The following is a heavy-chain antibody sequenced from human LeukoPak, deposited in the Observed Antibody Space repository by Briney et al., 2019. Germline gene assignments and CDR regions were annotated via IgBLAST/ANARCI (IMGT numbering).Heavy chain of an antibody. V-gene: IGHV3-23*01. Sequence: GGSRRLSCAASGFTFSSYAMSWVRQAPGKGLEWVSAISGSGGSTYYADSVKGRFTISRDNSKNTLYLQMNSLRAEDTAVYYCARFSSSRAGGGMDVWGQGTTVTVSS. CDR3: ARFSSSRAGGGMDV. CDR2: ISGSGGST. J-gene: IGHJ6*02. CDR1: GFTFSSYA. D-gene: IGHD6-13*01.